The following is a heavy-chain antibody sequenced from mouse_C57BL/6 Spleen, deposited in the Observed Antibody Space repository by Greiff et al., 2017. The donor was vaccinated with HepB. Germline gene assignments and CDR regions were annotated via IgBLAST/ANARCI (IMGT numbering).Heavy chain of an antibody. J-gene: IGHJ2*01. D-gene: IGHD1-1*01. CDR2: ISYDGSN. Sequence: EVQLQQSGPGLVKPSQSLSLTCSVTGYSITSGYYWNWIRQFPGNKLEWMGYISYDGSNNYNPSLKNRISITRDTSKNQFFLKLNSVTTEDTATYYCARSSSLVVPDYWGQGTTLTVSS. CDR1: GYSITSGYY. CDR3: ARSSSLVVPDY. V-gene: IGHV3-6*01.